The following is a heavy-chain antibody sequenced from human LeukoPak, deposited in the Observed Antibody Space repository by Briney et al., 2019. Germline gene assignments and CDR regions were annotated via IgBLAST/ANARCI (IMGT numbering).Heavy chain of an antibody. Sequence: GGSLRLSCAASVFTLSSYWMHWVRQAPAKGLEWVSGIVPRGSISYYADSVKGRFTISRDNSKNSLYLQMNSLRAEDTAVYYCARDHAYAFDTWGQGTLVTVSS. J-gene: IGHJ3*02. CDR1: VFTLSSYW. D-gene: IGHD2-2*01. V-gene: IGHV3-23*01. CDR3: ARDHAYAFDT. CDR2: IVPRGSIS.